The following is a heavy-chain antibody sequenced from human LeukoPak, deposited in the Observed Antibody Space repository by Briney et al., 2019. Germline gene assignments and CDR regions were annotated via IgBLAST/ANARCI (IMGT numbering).Heavy chain of an antibody. V-gene: IGHV3-74*01. D-gene: IGHD4-11*01. CDR3: VRSAFLTTESYFDY. CDR1: GFTFSSYW. J-gene: IGHJ4*02. Sequence: GGSLRLSCVSSGFTFSSYWMHWVRHAPGKGLVWVSRINTDGRTTTYADSVKGRFTISRDNAKNTLYLQMNSLRAEDTAVYYCVRSAFLTTESYFDYWGQGTLVTVSS. CDR2: INTDGRTT.